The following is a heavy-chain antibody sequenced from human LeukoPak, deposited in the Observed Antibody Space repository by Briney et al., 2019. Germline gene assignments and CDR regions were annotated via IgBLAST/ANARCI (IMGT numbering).Heavy chain of an antibody. Sequence: GGSLRLSCAASGFTVSSNYMSWVRQAPGKGLEWVSVIYSGGSTYYADSVKGRFTISRDNSKNTLYLQMNSLRAEDTAVYYCARDTHTMVRGVIGAFDIWGQGTMVTVSS. J-gene: IGHJ3*02. CDR1: GFTVSSNY. CDR3: ARDTHTMVRGVIGAFDI. D-gene: IGHD3-10*01. V-gene: IGHV3-53*01. CDR2: IYSGGST.